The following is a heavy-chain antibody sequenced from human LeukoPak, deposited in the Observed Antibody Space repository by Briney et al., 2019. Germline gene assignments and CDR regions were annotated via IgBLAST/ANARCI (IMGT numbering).Heavy chain of an antibody. J-gene: IGHJ3*02. D-gene: IGHD6-13*01. CDR2: INPNSGGT. Sequence: GASVKVSCKASGYTFTGYYMHWVRQAPGQGLEWMGRINPNSGGTNYAQKFQGRVTMTRDTSISPAYMELSRLRSDDTAVYYCARGIAAAGTVDGAFDIWGQGTMVTVSS. CDR1: GYTFTGYY. V-gene: IGHV1-2*06. CDR3: ARGIAAAGTVDGAFDI.